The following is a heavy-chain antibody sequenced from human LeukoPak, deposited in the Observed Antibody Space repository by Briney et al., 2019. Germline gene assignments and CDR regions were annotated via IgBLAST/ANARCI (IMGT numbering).Heavy chain of an antibody. D-gene: IGHD3-10*01. CDR1: GFTFNNAW. Sequence: GGSLRLSCAASGFTFNNAWMSWVRQAPGKGLEWVGRIRSKIDGGTTDYAAPVKGRFTISRDDSKNTLYLQMNSLKTEDTAVYYCTTDRSLLFDYWGQGTLVTVSS. J-gene: IGHJ4*02. CDR2: IRSKIDGGTT. V-gene: IGHV3-15*01. CDR3: TTDRSLLFDY.